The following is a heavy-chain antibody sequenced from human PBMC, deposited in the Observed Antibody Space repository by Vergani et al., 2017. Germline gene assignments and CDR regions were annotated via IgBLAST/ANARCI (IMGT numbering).Heavy chain of an antibody. D-gene: IGHD2-21*02. CDR1: GFTFSSYS. J-gene: IGHJ5*02. Sequence: EVQLVESGGGLVQPGGSLRLSCAASGFTFSSYSMNWVRQAPGKGLVWVSYISSSSSTIYYADSVKGRFTISRDNAKNSLYLQMNSLRDEDTAVYYCARDSLGVVTPNWFDPWGQGTLVTVSS. CDR2: ISSSSSTI. CDR3: ARDSLGVVTPNWFDP. V-gene: IGHV3-48*02.